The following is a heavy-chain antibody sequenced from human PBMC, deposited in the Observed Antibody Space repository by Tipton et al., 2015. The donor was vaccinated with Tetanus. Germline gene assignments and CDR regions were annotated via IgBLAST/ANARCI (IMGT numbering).Heavy chain of an antibody. CDR1: GGSISSDAHY. D-gene: IGHD3-22*01. J-gene: IGHJ4*02. CDR2: ISHSGTT. CDR3: VRDRRDFAYDSRGFYSPLYYFDN. V-gene: IGHV4-30-4*01. Sequence: TLSLTCTVSGGSISSDAHYWSWIRQAPGKGLEWLGYISHSGTTNYSPSLMSRVTLSLDTARGQFSLKLTSVTAADAAVYFCVRDRRDFAYDSRGFYSPLYYFDNWGQGVRVTVSS.